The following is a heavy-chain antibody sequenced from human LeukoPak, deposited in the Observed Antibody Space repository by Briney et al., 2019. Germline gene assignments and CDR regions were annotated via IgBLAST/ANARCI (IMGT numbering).Heavy chain of an antibody. CDR1: GGSINSYY. CDR3: AREIPGIVGATYFDY. CDR2: IYYSGST. J-gene: IGHJ4*02. V-gene: IGHV4-59*01. D-gene: IGHD1-26*01. Sequence: SSETLSLTCTVSGGSINSYYWSWIRQPPGKGLEGIGYIYYSGSTNYNPSLESRVTISVDTSKNQFSLKLSSVTAADTAVYYCAREIPGIVGATYFDYWGQGTLVTVSS.